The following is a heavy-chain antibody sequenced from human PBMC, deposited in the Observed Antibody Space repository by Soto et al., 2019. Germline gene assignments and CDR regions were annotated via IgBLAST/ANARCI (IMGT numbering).Heavy chain of an antibody. J-gene: IGHJ6*02. Sequence: SEILSLTCTVSGGSISSGGYYWSWIRQHPGKGLEWIGYIYYSGSTYYNPSLKSRVTISVDTSKNQFSLKLSSVTAADTAVYYCARDPGYSYGYGYYGMDVWGQGTTVTVSS. D-gene: IGHD5-18*01. V-gene: IGHV4-31*03. CDR3: ARDPGYSYGYGYYGMDV. CDR1: GGSISSGGYY. CDR2: IYYSGST.